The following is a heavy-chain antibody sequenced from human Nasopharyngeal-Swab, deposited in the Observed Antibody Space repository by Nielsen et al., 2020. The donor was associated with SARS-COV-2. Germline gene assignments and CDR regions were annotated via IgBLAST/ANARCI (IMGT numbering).Heavy chain of an antibody. D-gene: IGHD2-2*01. V-gene: IGHV1-8*01. J-gene: IGHJ6*02. CDR1: GYTFTSYD. CDR2: MNPNSGNT. CDR3: ARVGAADCSSTSCYAGVSWDYGMDV. Sequence: ASVKVSCKASGYTFTSYDINWVRQATGQGLEWMGWMNPNSGNTGYAQKFQGRVTMTRNTSISTAYMELSSLRSEDMAVYYCARVGAADCSSTSCYAGVSWDYGMDVWGQGTTVTVSS.